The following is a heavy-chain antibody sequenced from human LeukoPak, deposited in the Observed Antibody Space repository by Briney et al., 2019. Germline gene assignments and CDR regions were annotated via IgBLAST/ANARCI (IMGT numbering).Heavy chain of an antibody. CDR1: GFTFSSYA. Sequence: GGSLRLSCAASGFTFSSYAMSWVRQAPGKGLEWVSAISGGGGSTYYADSVKGRFTISRDNSKNTLYLQMNSLRAEDTAVYYCAKDRLSSYGYLNRWGQGTLVTVSS. V-gene: IGHV3-23*01. CDR3: AKDRLSSYGYLNR. J-gene: IGHJ4*02. CDR2: ISGGGGST. D-gene: IGHD5-18*01.